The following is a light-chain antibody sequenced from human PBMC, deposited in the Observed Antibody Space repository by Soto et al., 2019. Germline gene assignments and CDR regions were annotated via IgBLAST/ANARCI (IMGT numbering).Light chain of an antibody. CDR2: LGS. CDR1: QSLLHSNGYHY. Sequence: DIVMTQSPLSLPVTPGEPASISCRSSQSLLHSNGYHYLHWYLQKPGQSPQLLSYLGSIRASGVPDRFSVSGAGSDFTLRISRVDAEDVGLYYCMHALQAPIYTFGQGTKLEV. CDR3: MHALQAPIYT. V-gene: IGKV2-28*01. J-gene: IGKJ2*01.